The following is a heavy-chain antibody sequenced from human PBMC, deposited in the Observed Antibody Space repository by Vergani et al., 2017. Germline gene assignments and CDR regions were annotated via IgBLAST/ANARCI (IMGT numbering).Heavy chain of an antibody. CDR1: GFTFSSYG. V-gene: IGHV3-33*01. CDR3: ARGEGQYNMAAGLHDS. CDR2: IWYDGSNK. Sequence: QVQLVESGGGVVQPGRSLRLSCAASGFTFSSYGMHWVRQAPGKGLEWVAVIWYDGSNKYYADSVKGRFTISTDNTKNNQYLQMNSLGAEDTAVEYCARGEGQYNMAAGLHDSWGQGTLVTVSS. D-gene: IGHD1-14*01. J-gene: IGHJ4*02.